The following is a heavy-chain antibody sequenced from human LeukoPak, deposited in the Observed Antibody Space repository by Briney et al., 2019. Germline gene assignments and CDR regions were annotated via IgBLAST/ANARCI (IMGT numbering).Heavy chain of an antibody. J-gene: IGHJ3*02. CDR2: ISGSGGST. V-gene: IGHV3-23*01. CDR1: GFTFSNYA. Sequence: PPGGSLRLSCAASGFTFSNYAMSWVRQAPGKGLEWVSGISGSGGSTYYADSVKGRFTISRDNSKNTLYLQMNSLRAEDTAVYYCAKGYYYDSSGYPSDAFDIWGQGTMVTVSS. CDR3: AKGYYYDSSGYPSDAFDI. D-gene: IGHD3-22*01.